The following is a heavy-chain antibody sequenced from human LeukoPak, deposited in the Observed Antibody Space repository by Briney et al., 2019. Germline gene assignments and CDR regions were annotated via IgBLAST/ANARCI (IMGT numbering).Heavy chain of an antibody. D-gene: IGHD3-9*01. CDR3: ARGPNRYFDWLLFLDY. Sequence: ASVKVSCKASGYTFTSYGISWVRQAPGQGLGWMGWISAYNGNTNYAQKLQGRVTMTTDTSTSTAYMELRSLRSDDTAVYYCARGPNRYFDWLLFLDYWGQGTLVTVSS. CDR2: ISAYNGNT. V-gene: IGHV1-18*01. J-gene: IGHJ4*02. CDR1: GYTFTSYG.